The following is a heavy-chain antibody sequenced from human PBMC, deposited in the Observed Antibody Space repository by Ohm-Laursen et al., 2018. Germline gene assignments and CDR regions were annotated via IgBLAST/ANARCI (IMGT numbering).Heavy chain of an antibody. Sequence: GTLSLTCAVYGGSFSGYYWSWIRQPPGKGLEWIGEINHSGSTNYNPSLKSRVTISVDTSKNQFSLKLSSVTAADTAVYYCARAFTIWATGNYYFDYWGQGTLVTVSS. CDR3: ARAFTIWATGNYYFDY. J-gene: IGHJ4*02. CDR1: GGSFSGYY. CDR2: INHSGST. D-gene: IGHD3-10*01. V-gene: IGHV4-34*01.